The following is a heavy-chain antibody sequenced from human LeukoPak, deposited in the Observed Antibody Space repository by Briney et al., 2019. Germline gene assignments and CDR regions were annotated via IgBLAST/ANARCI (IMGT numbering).Heavy chain of an antibody. Sequence: GASLRRSCSASGFSFSNNAMHWVRQAPGKGLEYVSGISSNGGTTGYADSVKGRFTISRDNSKRTLFLQMSSLRTEDTAIYYCASTYHYDSSGYYPFDYWGQGTLVTVSS. CDR2: ISSNGGTT. J-gene: IGHJ4*02. CDR3: ASTYHYDSSGYYPFDY. CDR1: GFSFSNNA. D-gene: IGHD3-22*01. V-gene: IGHV3-64D*09.